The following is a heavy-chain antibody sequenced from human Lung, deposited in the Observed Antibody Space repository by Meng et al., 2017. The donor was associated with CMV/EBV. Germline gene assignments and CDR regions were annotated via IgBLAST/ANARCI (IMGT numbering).Heavy chain of an antibody. V-gene: IGHV3-7*02. D-gene: IGHD2-8*01. CDR2: IKEDGSEK. CDR3: RDGHYSGR. Sequence: QLVVSGGGLVRPGGSLRLSCKVSGLRFSRFWMSWVRQAPGKELEWVANIKEDGSEKYYVDSVKGRFTISRDNAKNSLYLQMNSLRVEDTAVYYCRDGHYSGRWGQGTLVTVSS. CDR1: GLRFSRFW. J-gene: IGHJ4*02.